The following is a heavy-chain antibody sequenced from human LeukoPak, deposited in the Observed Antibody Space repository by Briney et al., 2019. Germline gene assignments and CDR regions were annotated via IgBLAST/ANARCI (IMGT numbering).Heavy chain of an antibody. CDR3: AKDDYYSSGWYIDY. D-gene: IGHD3-22*01. CDR1: GYSISSGYY. J-gene: IGHJ4*02. CDR2: IYHSGST. V-gene: IGHV4-38-2*02. Sequence: SETLSLTCTVSGYSISSGYYWGWIRQPPGKGLEWIGSIYHSGSTYYNPSLKSRVTISVDTSKNQFSLKLSSVTAADTAVYYCAKDDYYSSGWYIDYWGQGTLVNVSS.